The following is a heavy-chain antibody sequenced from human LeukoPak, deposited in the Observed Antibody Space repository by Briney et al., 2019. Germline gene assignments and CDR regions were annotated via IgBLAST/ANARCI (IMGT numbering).Heavy chain of an antibody. J-gene: IGHJ4*02. CDR3: ARHRGYYGSGSKVDY. V-gene: IGHV4-39*01. CDR1: GGFISSSTHY. Sequence: SETLSLTCTVSGGFISSSTHYCGWIRQPPGKGPEWIGSIYYSGSTYYNPSLKSRVTISVDTSKNHFSLNLTSVTAADTAVYYCARHRGYYGSGSKVDYWGQGSLVTVSS. CDR2: IYYSGST. D-gene: IGHD3-10*01.